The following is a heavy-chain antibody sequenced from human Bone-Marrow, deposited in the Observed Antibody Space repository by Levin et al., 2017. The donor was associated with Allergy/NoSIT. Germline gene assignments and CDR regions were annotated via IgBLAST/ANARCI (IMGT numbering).Heavy chain of an antibody. CDR1: GYTFTSYG. CDR2: ISAYNGNT. D-gene: IGHD3-16*02. Sequence: GESLKISCKASGYTFTSYGISWVRQAPGQGLEWMGWISAYNGNTNYAQKLQGRVTMTTDTSTSTAYMELRSLRSDDTAVYYCARVMVYDYVWGSYRLDAFDIWGQGTMVTVSS. V-gene: IGHV1-18*01. CDR3: ARVMVYDYVWGSYRLDAFDI. J-gene: IGHJ3*02.